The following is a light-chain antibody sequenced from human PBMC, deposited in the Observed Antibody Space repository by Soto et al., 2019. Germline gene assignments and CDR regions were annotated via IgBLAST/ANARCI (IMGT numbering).Light chain of an antibody. Sequence: EIVLTQSPGTLSLSPGERATLSCRASQSVSSTYLAWYQQKAGQAPRLLIYDASSRATGIPDRFSGSGSGTDFTLTISRLEPEDFAVYYCQQYGSSGTFGQGTKVDI. J-gene: IGKJ1*01. CDR1: QSVSSTY. CDR3: QQYGSSGT. V-gene: IGKV3-20*01. CDR2: DAS.